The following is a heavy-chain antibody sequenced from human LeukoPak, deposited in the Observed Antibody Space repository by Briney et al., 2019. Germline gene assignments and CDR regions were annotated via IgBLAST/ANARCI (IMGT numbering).Heavy chain of an antibody. CDR3: ARVPSNYLYYYYYYMDV. V-gene: IGHV3-74*01. Sequence: GGSLRLSCAASGFTFSSYWMHWVRQAPGKGLVWVSRINSDGSSTSYADSVKGRFTISRDNAKNTLYLQMNSLRAEDTAVYYCARVPSNYLYYYYYYMDVWGKGTTVTVSS. CDR1: GFTFSSYW. CDR2: INSDGSST. J-gene: IGHJ6*03. D-gene: IGHD4-11*01.